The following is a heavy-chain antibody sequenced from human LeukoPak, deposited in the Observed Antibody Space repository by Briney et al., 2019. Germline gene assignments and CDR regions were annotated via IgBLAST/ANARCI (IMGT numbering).Heavy chain of an antibody. CDR1: GFTFSSYA. D-gene: IGHD2-21*02. Sequence: GGSLRLSCAASGFTFSSYAMHWVRQAPGKGLEWVAVISYDGSNKYYADSVKGRFTISRDNSKNTLYLQMNSLRAEDTAVYYCARGVVVTAIPDAFDIWGQGTMVTVSS. J-gene: IGHJ3*02. CDR2: ISYDGSNK. V-gene: IGHV3-30-3*01. CDR3: ARGVVVTAIPDAFDI.